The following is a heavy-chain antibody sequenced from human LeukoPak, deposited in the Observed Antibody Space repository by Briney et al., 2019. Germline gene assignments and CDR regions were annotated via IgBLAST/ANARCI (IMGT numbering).Heavy chain of an antibody. CDR2: TNHSGST. J-gene: IGHJ6*03. V-gene: IGHV4-34*01. CDR3: ASRRSSQSRYYYYYMDV. D-gene: IGHD6-13*01. CDR1: GGSFSGYY. Sequence: SETLSLTCAVYGGSFSGYYWSWIRQPPGKGLEWIGETNHSGSTNYNPSLKSRVTISVDTSKNQFSLKLSSVTAADTAVYYCASRRSSQSRYYYYYMDVWGKGTTVTVSS.